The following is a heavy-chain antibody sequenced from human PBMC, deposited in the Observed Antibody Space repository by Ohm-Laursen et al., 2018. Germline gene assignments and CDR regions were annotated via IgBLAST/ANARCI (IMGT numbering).Heavy chain of an antibody. CDR3: ARRGYYYDSSGYYYWYLDL. Sequence: TLSLTCIVSGGSISNYYWSWIRQPPGKGLEWIGYIYYSGGTNYNPSLKSRVTISVDTSKNQFSLKLSSVTAADTAVYYCARRGYYYDSSGYYYWYLDLWGRGTLVTVSS. CDR1: GGSISNYY. D-gene: IGHD3-22*01. CDR2: IYYSGGT. V-gene: IGHV4-59*08. J-gene: IGHJ2*01.